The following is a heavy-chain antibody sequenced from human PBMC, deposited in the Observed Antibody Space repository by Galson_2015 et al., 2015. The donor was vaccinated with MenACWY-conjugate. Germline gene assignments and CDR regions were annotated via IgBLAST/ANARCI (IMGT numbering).Heavy chain of an antibody. V-gene: IGHV3-30*01. CDR1: GFTFSPYR. J-gene: IGHJ6*03. CDR2: TSFDGSNK. Sequence: SLRLSCAASGFTFSPYRMHWVRQAPGKGLEWVTLTSFDGSNKYYADSVKGRFTISRDNSKHTLYLQMNSLRAEDTAVYYCARGRGSLYYYMDVWGKGTTVTVSS. D-gene: IGHD3-10*01. CDR3: ARGRGSLYYYMDV.